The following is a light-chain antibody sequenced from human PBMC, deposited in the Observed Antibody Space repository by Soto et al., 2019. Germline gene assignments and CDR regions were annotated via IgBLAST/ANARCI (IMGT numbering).Light chain of an antibody. CDR3: QHCNSYSEA. CDR1: QSISSY. J-gene: IGKJ1*01. V-gene: IGKV1-39*01. Sequence: DIQMTQSPSSLSASVGDRVTITCRASQSISSYLNWYQQKPGKAPKLLIYAASSLQSGVPSRFSGSGSGTEFPLTISSMQPDDFATYYCQHCNSYSEAFGQGTKVELK. CDR2: AAS.